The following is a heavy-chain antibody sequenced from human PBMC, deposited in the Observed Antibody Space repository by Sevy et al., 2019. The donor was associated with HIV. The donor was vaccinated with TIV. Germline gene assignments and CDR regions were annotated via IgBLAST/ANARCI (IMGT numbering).Heavy chain of an antibody. J-gene: IGHJ6*02. CDR2: ISGSDGII. CDR1: GFTFSDYY. D-gene: IGHD4-17*01. Sequence: GGSLRLSCAASGFTFSDYYMSWIRQAPGKGLEWISYISGSDGIIYYADSVKGRFTVSMDNSKNSLYLQMSSLRAEDTAVYYCARDHVKDGDLGDYYYFAMDVWGQGTTVTVSS. V-gene: IGHV3-11*01. CDR3: ARDHVKDGDLGDYYYFAMDV.